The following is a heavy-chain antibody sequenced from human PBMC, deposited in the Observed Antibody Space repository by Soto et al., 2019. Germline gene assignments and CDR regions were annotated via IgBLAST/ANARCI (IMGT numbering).Heavy chain of an antibody. Sequence: QVQLVESGGGVVQPGRSLSLSCAASGFTFSDHPMHWVRQAPGKGLEWVAVISYDGRVKYYVDSVKGRFTISRDDSKNTLYLQMNSLRVDDTTVYYCARDFIVGAPDYFDYWGQGTLVTVSS. CDR2: ISYDGRVK. D-gene: IGHD1-26*01. V-gene: IGHV3-30*04. J-gene: IGHJ4*02. CDR1: GFTFSDHP. CDR3: ARDFIVGAPDYFDY.